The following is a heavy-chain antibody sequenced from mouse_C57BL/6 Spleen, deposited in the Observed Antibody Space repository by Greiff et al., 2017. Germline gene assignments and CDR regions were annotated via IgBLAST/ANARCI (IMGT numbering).Heavy chain of an antibody. D-gene: IGHD1-1*01. Sequence: QVQLKQSGPELVKPGASVKISCKASGYAFSSSWMNWVKQRPGKGLEWIGRIYPGDGDTNYNGKFKGKATLTADKSSSTAYMPLSSLTSEDSAVYFCARGGDYYYGSSYAVDYWGQGTSATVSS. CDR2: IYPGDGDT. J-gene: IGHJ4*01. CDR1: GYAFSSSW. V-gene: IGHV1-82*01. CDR3: ARGGDYYYGSSYAVDY.